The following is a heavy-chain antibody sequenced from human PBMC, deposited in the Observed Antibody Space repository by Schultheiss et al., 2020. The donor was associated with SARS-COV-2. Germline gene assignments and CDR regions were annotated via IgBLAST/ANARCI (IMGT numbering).Heavy chain of an antibody. V-gene: IGHV3-33*01. CDR1: GFTFSSYG. CDR3: ARSPPLYGDYEGMDV. Sequence: GESLKISCAASGFTFSSYGMHWVRQAPGKGLEWVAVIWYDGSNKYYADSVKGRFTISRDNSKNTLYLQMIGLRAEDTAVYYCARSPPLYGDYEGMDVWGQGTTVTVSS. D-gene: IGHD4-17*01. J-gene: IGHJ6*02. CDR2: IWYDGSNK.